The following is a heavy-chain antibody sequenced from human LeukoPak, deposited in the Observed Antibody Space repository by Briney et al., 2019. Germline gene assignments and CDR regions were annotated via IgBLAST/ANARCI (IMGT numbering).Heavy chain of an antibody. J-gene: IGHJ6*04. CDR1: GGTFSSYA. CDR2: IIPIFGTA. CDR3: ARASGGARTHYYYGMDV. V-gene: IGHV1-69*01. D-gene: IGHD2-15*01. Sequence: SVKVSCKASGGTFSSYAISWVRQAPGQGLEWMGGIIPIFGTANYAQKFQGRVTITADESTRTAYMDLSSLRSEDTAVYYCARASGGARTHYYYGMDVWGKGTTVTVSS.